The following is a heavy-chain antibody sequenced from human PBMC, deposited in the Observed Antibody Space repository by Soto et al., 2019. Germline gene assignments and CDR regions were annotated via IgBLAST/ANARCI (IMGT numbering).Heavy chain of an antibody. CDR1: GGSISSYY. CDR3: ARAKSDSSGWPHYFDY. D-gene: IGHD6-19*01. V-gene: IGHV4-59*01. CDR2: IYYSGST. J-gene: IGHJ4*02. Sequence: SETLSLTCTVSGGSISSYYWSWIRQPPGKGLEWIGYIYYSGSTNYNPSLKSRVTISVDTSKNQFSLKLSPVTAADTAVYYCARAKSDSSGWPHYFDYWGQGTLVTVSS.